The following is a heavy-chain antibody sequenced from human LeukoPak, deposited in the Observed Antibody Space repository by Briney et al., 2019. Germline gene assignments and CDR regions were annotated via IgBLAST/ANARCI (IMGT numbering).Heavy chain of an antibody. CDR2: IYYSGST. CDR1: GGSISSHY. Sequence: SETLSLTCTVSGGSISSHYWSWIRQPPGKGLEWIGYIYYSGSTIYNPSLKSRVTISVDTSKNQFSLRLSSVTAADTAVYYCARISSSSWHYYYYMDVWGKGTTVTVSS. CDR3: ARISSSSWHYYYYMDV. V-gene: IGHV4-59*11. D-gene: IGHD6-6*01. J-gene: IGHJ6*03.